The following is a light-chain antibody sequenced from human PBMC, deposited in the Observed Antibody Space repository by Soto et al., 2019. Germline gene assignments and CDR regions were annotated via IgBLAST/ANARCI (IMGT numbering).Light chain of an antibody. J-gene: IGKJ4*01. Sequence: IVLKNSPGTLSLSRGERATLSCRASQSVSSNLAWYQLKPGQAPRLLIYAASTRATGIPARFSGSGSGTDFTLTISSLEPEDFAVYYCQQRNYWLSFGGGTKVDIK. CDR1: QSVSSN. CDR2: AAS. CDR3: QQRNYWLS. V-gene: IGKV3D-11*03.